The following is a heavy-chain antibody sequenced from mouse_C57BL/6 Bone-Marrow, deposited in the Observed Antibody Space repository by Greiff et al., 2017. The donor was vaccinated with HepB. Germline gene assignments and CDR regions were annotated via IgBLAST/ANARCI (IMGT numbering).Heavy chain of an antibody. CDR3: ARLLLRKGFDY. CDR2: ISSGSSTI. V-gene: IGHV5-17*01. Sequence: DVHLVESGGGLVKPGGSLKLSCAVSGFTFSDYGMHWVRQAPEKGLEWVAYISSGSSTIYYADTVKGRCTISRDNAKNTLFLQMTSLRSEDTAMYYCARLLLRKGFDYWGQGTTLTVSS. J-gene: IGHJ2*01. D-gene: IGHD1-1*01. CDR1: GFTFSDYG.